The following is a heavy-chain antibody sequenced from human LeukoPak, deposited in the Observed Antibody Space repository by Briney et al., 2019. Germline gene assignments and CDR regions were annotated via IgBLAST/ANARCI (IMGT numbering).Heavy chain of an antibody. V-gene: IGHV4-4*07. J-gene: IGHJ5*02. D-gene: IGHD3-10*01. CDR3: ARDRPSGPPFDP. Sequence: PSETLPLTCTVSGGSISSYYWSWIRQPAGKGLEWIGRIYTSGSTNYNPSLKSRVTMSVDTPKNQFSLKLSSVTAADTAVYYCARDRPSGPPFDPWGQGTLVTVSS. CDR1: GGSISSYY. CDR2: IYTSGST.